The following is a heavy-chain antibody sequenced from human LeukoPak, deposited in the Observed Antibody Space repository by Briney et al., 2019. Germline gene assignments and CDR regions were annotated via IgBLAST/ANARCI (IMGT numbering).Heavy chain of an antibody. J-gene: IGHJ4*02. V-gene: IGHV4-59*01. D-gene: IGHD6-13*01. CDR1: GGSISSYF. Sequence: SETLSLTCTVSGGSISSYFWSWIRQPPGMGLEWIGYVYYSGSPNYNPSLKSRVTISVDTSKNQFSLKLTSVTAADTAVYFCARASDSSSWYYFDYWGQGTLVTVSS. CDR2: VYYSGSP. CDR3: ARASDSSSWYYFDY.